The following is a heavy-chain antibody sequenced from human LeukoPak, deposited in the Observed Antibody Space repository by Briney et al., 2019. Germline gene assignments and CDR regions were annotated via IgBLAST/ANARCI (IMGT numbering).Heavy chain of an antibody. CDR3: VRDRKLVRGVILSVYGMDV. D-gene: IGHD3-10*01. Sequence: PSQTLSLTCTVSGGSISSDDYYWSWLRQPPGTGLEWIGHIHYSGSTYYNPSLKSRVTISVDTSKNQFSLKLSSVTAADTAVYYCVRDRKLVRGVILSVYGMDVWGQGTTVNVSS. V-gene: IGHV4-30-4*01. CDR2: IHYSGST. J-gene: IGHJ6*02. CDR1: GGSISSDDYY.